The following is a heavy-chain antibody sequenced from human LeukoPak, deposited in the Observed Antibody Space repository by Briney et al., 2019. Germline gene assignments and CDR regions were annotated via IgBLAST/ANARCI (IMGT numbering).Heavy chain of an antibody. CDR2: IYTSGST. V-gene: IGHV4-4*07. CDR1: VGSISSYY. CDR3: ARDYYYDSSGYYIDAFDI. J-gene: IGHJ3*02. D-gene: IGHD3-22*01. Sequence: PSETLSLTCTVSVGSISSYYWSWIRQPAGKGLEWIGRIYTSGSTNYNPSLKSRVTMSVDTSKNQFSLKLSSVTAADTAVYYCARDYYYDSSGYYIDAFDIWGQGTMVTVSS.